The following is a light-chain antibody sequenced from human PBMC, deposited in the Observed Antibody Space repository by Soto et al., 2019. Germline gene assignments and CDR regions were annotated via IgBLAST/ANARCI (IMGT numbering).Light chain of an antibody. CDR2: WAS. J-gene: IGKJ1*01. CDR1: QSISSY. V-gene: IGKV1-27*01. CDR3: QQYYSSKWT. Sequence: DIQMTQSPSSLSASVGDRVTITCRASQSISSYLNWYQKKPGQHPKLLIYWASTRESGVPDRFRGSGSGTDFNLTITRLQAEDVAVYECQQYYSSKWTFGQGTKVDIK.